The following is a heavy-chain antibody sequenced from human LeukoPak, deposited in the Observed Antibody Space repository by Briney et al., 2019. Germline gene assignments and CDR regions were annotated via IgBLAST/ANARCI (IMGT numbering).Heavy chain of an antibody. V-gene: IGHV4-39*07. D-gene: IGHD3-10*01. J-gene: IGHJ4*02. CDR2: INHSGST. CDR1: GGSISSGSYY. Sequence: SETLSLTCTVSGGSISSGSYYWSWIRQPPGKGLEWIGEINHSGSTNYNPSLKSRVTISVDTSKNQFSLKLSSVTAADTAVYYCAKDGLWFGELIVYFDYWGQGTLVTVSS. CDR3: AKDGLWFGELIVYFDY.